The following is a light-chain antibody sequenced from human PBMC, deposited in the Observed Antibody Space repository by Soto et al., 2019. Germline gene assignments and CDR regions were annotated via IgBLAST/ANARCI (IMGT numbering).Light chain of an antibody. CDR1: SSDVGGYNC. J-gene: IGLJ1*01. CDR3: SSCTTSSTFV. Sequence: QSALTQPACVSGSPGQSITISCTGTSSDVGGYNCVSWYQQHPGRAPKLLIIDVNNRPSGVSNRFSGSKSGNTASLTISGLQAEDEADYYCSSCTTSSTFVFGTGTKLTVL. CDR2: DVN. V-gene: IGLV2-14*01.